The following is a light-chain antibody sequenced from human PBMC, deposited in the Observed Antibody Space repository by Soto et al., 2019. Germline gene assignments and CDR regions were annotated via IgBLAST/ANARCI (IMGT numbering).Light chain of an antibody. V-gene: IGKV3-15*01. CDR3: QQYNNWPTWT. Sequence: IVMPQSPATLSVSPGERATLSCSASQSVSSNLAWYQQKPGQAPRLLIYGASTRATGIPARFSGSGSGTEFTLTISSLQSEDFAVYYCQQYNNWPTWTFGQGTKVDIK. J-gene: IGKJ1*01. CDR1: QSVSSN. CDR2: GAS.